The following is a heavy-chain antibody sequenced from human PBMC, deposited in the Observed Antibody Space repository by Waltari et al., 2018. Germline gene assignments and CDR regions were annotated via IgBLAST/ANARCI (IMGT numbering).Heavy chain of an antibody. Sequence: QVQLVESGGGVVQPGGSLRLSCAASGFTFSSYGMHWVRQAPGKGLEWVAFIRYDGSNKYYADSVKGRFTISRDNSKNTLYLQMNSLRAEDTAVYYCAKDPHHYYDSSGYHYFDYWGQGTLVTVSS. CDR3: AKDPHHYYDSSGYHYFDY. D-gene: IGHD3-22*01. CDR1: GFTFSSYG. J-gene: IGHJ4*02. CDR2: IRYDGSNK. V-gene: IGHV3-30*02.